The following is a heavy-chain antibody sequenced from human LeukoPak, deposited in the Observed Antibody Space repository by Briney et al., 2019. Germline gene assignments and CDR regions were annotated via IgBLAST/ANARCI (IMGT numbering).Heavy chain of an antibody. V-gene: IGHV3-23*01. CDR1: GFTFSSYA. D-gene: IGHD6-25*01. J-gene: IGHJ4*02. CDR3: AKALGSSDYSFDC. Sequence: GGSLRLSCAASGFTFSSYAMSWVRQAPGKGLERVSVVRGNGGATYYADSVEGRFIVSGDYSKDTVYLQMNSLRAEDTALYYCAKALGSSDYSFDCWGQGTLVTVSS. CDR2: VRGNGGAT.